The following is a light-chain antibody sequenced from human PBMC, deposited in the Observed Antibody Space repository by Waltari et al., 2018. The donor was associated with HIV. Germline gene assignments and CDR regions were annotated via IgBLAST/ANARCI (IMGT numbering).Light chain of an antibody. CDR3: QQYISYPFT. V-gene: IGKV1-5*03. Sequence: DIQMTQSPSSLSASVGDRVTITCRASESVSQLAWYQQKPGKAPNLLIYRASTFESGVPSRFSGSGSGTEFTLTISSLQPDDFATYYCQQYISYPFTFGGGTKVEIK. CDR2: RAS. CDR1: ESVSQ. J-gene: IGKJ4*01.